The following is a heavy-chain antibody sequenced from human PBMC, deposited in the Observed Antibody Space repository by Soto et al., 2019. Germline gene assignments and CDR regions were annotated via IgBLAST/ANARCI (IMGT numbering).Heavy chain of an antibody. V-gene: IGHV3-23*01. CDR1: GFTFSSYA. CDR3: AKDSYYDSSGYYYVDYFDY. Sequence: GGSLRLSCGASGFTFSSYAMIWVRQAPGKGLEWVSAISGSGGSTYYADSVKGRFTISRDNSKNTLYLQMNSLRAEDTAVYYCAKDSYYDSSGYYYVDYFDYWGQGTLVTVSS. J-gene: IGHJ4*02. D-gene: IGHD3-22*01. CDR2: ISGSGGST.